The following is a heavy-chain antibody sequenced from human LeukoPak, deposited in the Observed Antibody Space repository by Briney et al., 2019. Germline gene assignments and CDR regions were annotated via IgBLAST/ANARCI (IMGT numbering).Heavy chain of an antibody. D-gene: IGHD4-17*01. CDR1: ADSFSSHY. Sequence: SETLSLTCAVSADSFSSHYWTWIRQPPGKGLEWIGYISYIGSTDYNPSLKSRVTISIDTSKNQFSLKLSSVTATDSAVYYCTRDLVTVTKGFDIWGQGTMVSVSS. V-gene: IGHV4-59*11. CDR2: ISYIGST. J-gene: IGHJ3*02. CDR3: TRDLVTVTKGFDI.